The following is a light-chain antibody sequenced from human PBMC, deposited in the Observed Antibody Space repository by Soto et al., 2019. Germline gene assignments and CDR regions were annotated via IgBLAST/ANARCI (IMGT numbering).Light chain of an antibody. V-gene: IGLV2-14*03. Sequence: QSALTHPASVSGSAGQSITIFCSGTMRGVGAYNLVSWYQQHPGSAPKLIIYDVRNRPSGISSRFSGYRSGNTASLTISGLQPEDEGDYYCSAYTARSTLVFGGGTKHTVL. J-gene: IGLJ3*02. CDR2: DVR. CDR1: MRGVGAYNL. CDR3: SAYTARSTLV.